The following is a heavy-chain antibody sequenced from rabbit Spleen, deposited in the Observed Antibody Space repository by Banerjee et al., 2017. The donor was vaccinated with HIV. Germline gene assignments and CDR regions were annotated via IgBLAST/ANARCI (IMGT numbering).Heavy chain of an antibody. Sequence: QEQLVESGGGLVQPEGSLTLTCRASGFSFTDKDVMCWVRQAPGKGLEWIACIYAGSSGFVGATYYANWAPGRFTISKTSSTAVALQMTSLTAADTATYFCARDTGSSFSSYGMDLWGPGTLVTVS. CDR1: GFSFTDKDV. V-gene: IGHV1S45*01. CDR2: IYAGSSGFVGAT. CDR3: ARDTGSSFSSYGMDL. D-gene: IGHD8-1*01. J-gene: IGHJ6*01.